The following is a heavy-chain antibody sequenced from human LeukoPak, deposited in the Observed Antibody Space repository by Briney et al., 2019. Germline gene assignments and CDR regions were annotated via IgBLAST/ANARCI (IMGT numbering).Heavy chain of an antibody. V-gene: IGHV3-21*01. CDR2: ISSSSSYI. Sequence: PGGSLRLSCAASGFTFSSYSMNWVRQAPGKGLEWVSSISSSSSYIYYADSVKGRFTISRDNAKNSLYLQMNSLRAEDTAVYYCASGGFDSYYYYMDVWGKGTTVTVSS. J-gene: IGHJ6*03. CDR1: GFTFSSYS. D-gene: IGHD3-10*01. CDR3: ASGGFDSYYYYMDV.